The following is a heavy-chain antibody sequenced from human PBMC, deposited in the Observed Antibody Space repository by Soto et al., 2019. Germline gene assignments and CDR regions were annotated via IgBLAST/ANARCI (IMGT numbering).Heavy chain of an antibody. CDR2: ISSNGGST. Sequence: EVQLVESGGGLVQPGGSLRLSCAASGFTFSSYAMHWVRQAPGKGLEYVSAISSNGGSTYYANSVKGRFTISRDNSKNTLYLQRGSRGAEDMVVYYGGREGGGGGGTGFDYWGQGTLVTVSS. J-gene: IGHJ4*02. CDR3: GREGGGGGGTGFDY. V-gene: IGHV3-64*01. CDR1: GFTFSSYA. D-gene: IGHD3-16*01.